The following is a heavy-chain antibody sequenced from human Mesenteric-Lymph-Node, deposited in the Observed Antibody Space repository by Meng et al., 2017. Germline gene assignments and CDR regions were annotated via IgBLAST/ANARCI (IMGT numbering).Heavy chain of an antibody. V-gene: IGHV3-73*01. D-gene: IGHD6-19*01. CDR1: GFTFSDYR. CDR3: TMYSSGHI. CDR2: IKTKRFNYAT. J-gene: IGHJ3*02. Sequence: GGSLRLSCAASGFTFSDYRMTWVRQVPGKGLEWVGRIKTKRFNYATTYAASVRGRFTISRDDAKNTAYLQINSLNTGDTALYYCTMYSSGHIWGRGTMVTVSS.